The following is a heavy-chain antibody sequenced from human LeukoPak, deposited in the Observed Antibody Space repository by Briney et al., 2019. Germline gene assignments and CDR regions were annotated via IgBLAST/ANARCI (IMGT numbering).Heavy chain of an antibody. CDR1: GGSISSGGYS. J-gene: IGHJ4*02. CDR3: AREDSSGYAFDY. D-gene: IGHD3-22*01. CDR2: IYHSGST. Sequence: SQTLSLTCAVSGGSISSGGYSWSWIRQPPGEGLEWIGYIYHSGSTYYNPSLKSRVTISVDRSKNQFSLKLSSVTAADTAVYYCAREDSSGYAFDYWGQGTLVTVSS. V-gene: IGHV4-30-2*01.